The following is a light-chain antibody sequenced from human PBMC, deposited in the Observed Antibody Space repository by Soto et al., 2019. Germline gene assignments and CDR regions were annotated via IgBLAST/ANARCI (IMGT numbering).Light chain of an antibody. CDR3: PQYGGTTTT. V-gene: IGKV3-20*01. CDR2: GAS. Sequence: EIVFTQSPGTQSLSTGERATLSCRASQSVSRTYLAWYRHKPGQAPRLLIYGASSRAAGIPDRFSGSGSGKEFTRTISRLEPEDSAVSYCPQYGGTTTTFGQGTKVDI. J-gene: IGKJ1*01. CDR1: QSVSRTY.